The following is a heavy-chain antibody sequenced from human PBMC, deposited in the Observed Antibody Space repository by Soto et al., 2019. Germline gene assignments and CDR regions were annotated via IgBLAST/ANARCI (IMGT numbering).Heavy chain of an antibody. Sequence: PGGSLRLSCAASGFTFNSYSMHWVRQAPGKGLEWVSYISSSSSTKYYTDSVKGRFTISRDNAKNSLYLQMNSLRAEDTAVYYCARIGRLRWGDYWGQGTLVTVSS. D-gene: IGHD4-17*01. CDR3: ARIGRLRWGDY. J-gene: IGHJ4*02. V-gene: IGHV3-48*01. CDR1: GFTFNSYS. CDR2: ISSSSSTK.